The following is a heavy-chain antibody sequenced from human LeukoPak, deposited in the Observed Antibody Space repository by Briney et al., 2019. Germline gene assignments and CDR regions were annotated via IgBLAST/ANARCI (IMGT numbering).Heavy chain of an antibody. CDR2: IYYSGST. Sequence: SETLSLTCTVSGGSISSSSYYWGWIRQPPGKGLEWIGSIYYSGSTYYNPSLKSRVTISVDTSKNQFSLKLSSVNAADTAVYYCARAIIIAVAGTLWFDPWGQGTLVTVSS. J-gene: IGHJ5*02. CDR3: ARAIIIAVAGTLWFDP. D-gene: IGHD6-19*01. V-gene: IGHV4-39*07. CDR1: GGSISSSSYY.